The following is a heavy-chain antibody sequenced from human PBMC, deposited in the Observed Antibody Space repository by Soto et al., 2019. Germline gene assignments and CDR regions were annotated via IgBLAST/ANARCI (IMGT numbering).Heavy chain of an antibody. CDR2: IIPILGIA. J-gene: IGHJ3*02. CDR1: GGTFSSYT. CDR3: AKRCSGGSCYSDDAFDI. V-gene: IGHV1-69*02. Sequence: SVKVSCKASGGTFSSYTISWVRQAPGQGLEWMGRIIPILGIANYAQKFQGRVTITADKSTSTAYMELSSLRSEDTAVYYCAKRCSGGSCYSDDAFDIWVQGTMVTVSS. D-gene: IGHD2-15*01.